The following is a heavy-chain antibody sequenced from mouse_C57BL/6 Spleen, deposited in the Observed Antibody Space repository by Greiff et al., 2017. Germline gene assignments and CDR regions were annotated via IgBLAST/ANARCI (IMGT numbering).Heavy chain of an antibody. Sequence: QVQLQQPGAELVMPGASVKLSCKASGYTFTSYWMHWVKQRPGQGLEWIGEIDPSGSYTNYNQKFKGKSTLTVDKSSSTAYMQLSSLTSEDSAVYYCARCITSRDWEFEVWGTGTTVTVSS. CDR2: IDPSGSYT. V-gene: IGHV1-69*01. CDR3: ARCITSRDWEFEV. D-gene: IGHD1-1*01. CDR1: GYTFTSYW. J-gene: IGHJ1*03.